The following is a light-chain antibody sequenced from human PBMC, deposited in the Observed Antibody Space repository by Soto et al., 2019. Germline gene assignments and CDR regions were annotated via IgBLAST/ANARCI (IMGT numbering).Light chain of an antibody. CDR1: QSISSSY. CDR2: GAS. V-gene: IGKV3-20*01. Sequence: EILLTQSPATLSFSPGKRSXLXXXXSQSISSSYLAWYQQRPGQAPRLLIYGASSRATGIPDRFSGSGSGTEFTLTISRLEPEDFAVYYCQQYGSSSWTFGQGTKVDIK. CDR3: QQYGSSSWT. J-gene: IGKJ1*01.